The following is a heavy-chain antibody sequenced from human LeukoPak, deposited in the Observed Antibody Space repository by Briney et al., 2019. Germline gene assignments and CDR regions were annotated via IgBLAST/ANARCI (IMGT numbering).Heavy chain of an antibody. CDR2: IRYDGSNK. J-gene: IGHJ4*02. CDR3: AREDGDSGSYCDY. V-gene: IGHV3-30*02. D-gene: IGHD1-26*01. CDR1: GFTFSSYD. Sequence: GGSLRLSCAASGFTFSSYDMHWVRQAPGKGLEWVAFIRYDGSNKYYADSVKGRFTISRDNSKNTLYLQMNSLRAEDTAVYYCAREDGDSGSYCDYWGQGTLVTVSS.